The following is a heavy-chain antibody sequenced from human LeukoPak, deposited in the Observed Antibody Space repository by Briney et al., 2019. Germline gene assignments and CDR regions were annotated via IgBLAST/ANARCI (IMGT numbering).Heavy chain of an antibody. D-gene: IGHD3-3*01. CDR1: GGSISSYY. CDR3: ARAWSGYYEAYFDY. CDR2: IYYSGGT. Sequence: SETLSLTCTVSGGSISSYYWSWIRQPPGKGLEWIGYIYYSGGTYYNPSLKSRVTISVDTSKNQFSLKLSSVTAADTAVYYCARAWSGYYEAYFDYWGQGTLVTVSS. V-gene: IGHV4-30-4*08. J-gene: IGHJ4*02.